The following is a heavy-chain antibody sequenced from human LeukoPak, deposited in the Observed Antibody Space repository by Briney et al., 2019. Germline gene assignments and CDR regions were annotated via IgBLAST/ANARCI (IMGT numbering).Heavy chain of an antibody. CDR1: GYTFTGYY. V-gene: IGHV1-2*02. D-gene: IGHD3-10*01. CDR3: ARGSRAITMVRGAKEFDY. Sequence: ASVKVSCKASGYTFTGYYMHWVRQAPGQGLEWMGWINPNSGGTNYAQKFPGRVTMTRDTSISTAYMELSRLRSDDTAVYYCARGSRAITMVRGAKEFDYWGQGTLVTVSS. J-gene: IGHJ4*02. CDR2: INPNSGGT.